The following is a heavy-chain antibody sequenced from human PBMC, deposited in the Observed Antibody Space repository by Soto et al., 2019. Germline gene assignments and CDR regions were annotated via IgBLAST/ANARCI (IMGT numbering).Heavy chain of an antibody. CDR1: GFTFSSYG. CDR3: ASLDTAMIKTAGY. Sequence: GGSLRLSCAASGFTFSSYGMHWVRQAPGKGLEWVAVIWYDGSNKYYADSVKGRFTISRDNSKNTLYLQMNSLRAEDTAVYYCASLDTAMIKTAGYWGQGTQVTVSS. V-gene: IGHV3-33*01. D-gene: IGHD5-18*01. J-gene: IGHJ4*02. CDR2: IWYDGSNK.